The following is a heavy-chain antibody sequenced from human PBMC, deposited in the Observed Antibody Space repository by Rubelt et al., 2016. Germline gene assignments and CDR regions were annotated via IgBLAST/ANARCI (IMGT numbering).Heavy chain of an antibody. CDR1: GGTFSSYA. D-gene: IGHD5-24*01. V-gene: IGHV1-69*04. J-gene: IGHJ4*02. CDR2: IIPILGIA. CDR3: ARDGYNDIWGFFDY. Sequence: QVQLVQSGAEVKKPGSSVKVSCKASGGTFSSYAISWVRQAPGQGLEWMGRIIPILGIAKYAQKVQGRVTITADKSTSTAYMELSSLRSEDTAVYYCARDGYNDIWGFFDYWGQGTLVTVSS.